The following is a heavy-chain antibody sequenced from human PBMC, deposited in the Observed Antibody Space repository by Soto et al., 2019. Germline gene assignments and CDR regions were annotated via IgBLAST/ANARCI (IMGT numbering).Heavy chain of an antibody. V-gene: IGHV3-30-3*01. J-gene: IGHJ4*02. CDR1: GFTFSSYA. CDR3: ARDSVFDY. CDR2: ISYDGSNK. Sequence: LRLSCAASGFTFSSYAMHWVRQAPGKGLEWVAVISYDGSNKYYADSVKGRFTISRDNSKNTLYLQMNSLRAEDTAVYYCARDSVFDYWGQGTLVTVSS.